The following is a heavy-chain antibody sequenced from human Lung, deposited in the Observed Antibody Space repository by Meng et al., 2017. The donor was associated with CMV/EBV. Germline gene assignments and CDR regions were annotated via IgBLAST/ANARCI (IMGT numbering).Heavy chain of an antibody. CDR1: GYTFTSYG. J-gene: IGHJ6*02. CDR3: ARDRALAGTTLYYYYGMDV. CDR2: ISAYNGNT. Sequence: SVXVSXXASGYTFTSYGISWVRQAPGQGLEWMGWISAYNGNTNYAQKLQGRVTMTTDTSTSTAYMELRSLRSDDTAVYYCARDRALAGTTLYYYYGMDVWGQWPTVTVSS. D-gene: IGHD1-14*01. V-gene: IGHV1-18*01.